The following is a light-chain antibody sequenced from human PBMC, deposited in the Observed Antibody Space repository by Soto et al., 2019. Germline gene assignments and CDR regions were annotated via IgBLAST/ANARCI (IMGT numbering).Light chain of an antibody. CDR2: DTS. CDR1: QSVSIL. Sequence: EIVLTQSPATLSLSPGERATLSCRASQSVSILLAWYQQKPGQAPRLLIYDTSNRATGIPARSSGSGSGTDFTLTISRLEPEDFAVYYCHQRKSWPRTFGQGTKVDIK. J-gene: IGKJ1*01. V-gene: IGKV3-11*01. CDR3: HQRKSWPRT.